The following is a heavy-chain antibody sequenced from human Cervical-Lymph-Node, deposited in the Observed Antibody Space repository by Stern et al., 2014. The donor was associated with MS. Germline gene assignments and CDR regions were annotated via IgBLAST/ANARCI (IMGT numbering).Heavy chain of an antibody. J-gene: IGHJ5*02. CDR1: GGTSNSHG. CDR2: IIPVLSTI. Sequence: DQLVESGAEVKKPGPSVKVSCKASGGTSNSHGISWVRQAPGQGLEWMGGIIPVLSTIDYAQKFQGRVTITADESTSTTYMELSSLRSEDTAVYYCARRGSARRGSGWLDPWGQGTLVTVSS. V-gene: IGHV1-69*01. CDR3: ARRGSARRGSGWLDP. D-gene: IGHD3-10*01.